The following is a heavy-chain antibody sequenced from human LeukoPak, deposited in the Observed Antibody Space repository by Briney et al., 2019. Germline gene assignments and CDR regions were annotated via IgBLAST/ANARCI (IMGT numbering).Heavy chain of an antibody. CDR3: ARASYGAYYYGSSGYYEDY. Sequence: PGGSLRLSCAASGFTFSDYYMSWIRQAPGKGLEWVSYISSSGSTIYYADSVKGRFTISRDNAKNSLYLQMNSLRAEDTAVYYCARASYGAYYYGSSGYYEDYWGQGTLVTVSS. D-gene: IGHD3-22*01. CDR1: GFTFSDYY. V-gene: IGHV3-11*04. J-gene: IGHJ4*02. CDR2: ISSSGSTI.